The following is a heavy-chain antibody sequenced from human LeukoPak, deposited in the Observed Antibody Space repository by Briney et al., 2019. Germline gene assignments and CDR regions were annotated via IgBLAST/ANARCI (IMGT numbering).Heavy chain of an antibody. D-gene: IGHD2-2*02. CDR2: ISYGGSNK. V-gene: IGHV3-30-3*01. J-gene: IGHJ3*02. CDR1: GFTFSSYA. Sequence: GGSLRLSCAASGFTFSSYAMHWVRQAPGKGLEWVAVISYGGSNKYYADSVKGRFTISRDNSKNTLYLQMNSLRAEDTAVYYCARGVVVPAAIEGDAFDIWGQGTMVTVSS. CDR3: ARGVVVPAAIEGDAFDI.